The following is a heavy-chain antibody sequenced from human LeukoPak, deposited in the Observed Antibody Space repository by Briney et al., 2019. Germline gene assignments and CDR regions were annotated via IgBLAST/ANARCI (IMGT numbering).Heavy chain of an antibody. CDR1: GGSISSYC. CDR3: ARSND. CDR2: MEYSGST. Sequence: SETLSLTCTVSGGSISSYCWSWIRQPPGRGLEWIGYMEYSGSTNFNPSLKSRVTISVDTSKNQFSLKLSSVTAADTAVYYCARSNDWGQGTLVTVSS. V-gene: IGHV4-59*12. D-gene: IGHD4-11*01. J-gene: IGHJ4*02.